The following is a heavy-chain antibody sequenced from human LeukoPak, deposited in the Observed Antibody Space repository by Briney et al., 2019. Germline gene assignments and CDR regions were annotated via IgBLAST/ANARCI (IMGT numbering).Heavy chain of an antibody. V-gene: IGHV4-39*01. CDR3: ARHGYSYGEPDDAFDI. CDR2: IYYSGST. Sequence: PSETLSLTCTVSGGSISSSSYHWGWIRQPPGKGLEWIGSIYYSGSTYYNPSLKSRVTISVDTSKNQFSLKLSSVTAADTAVYYCARHGYSYGEPDDAFDIWGQGTMVTVSS. CDR1: GGSISSSSYH. J-gene: IGHJ3*02. D-gene: IGHD5-18*01.